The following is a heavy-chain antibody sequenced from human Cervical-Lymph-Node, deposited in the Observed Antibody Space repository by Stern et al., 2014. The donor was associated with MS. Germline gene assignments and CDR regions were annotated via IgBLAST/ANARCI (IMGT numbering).Heavy chain of an antibody. J-gene: IGHJ4*02. CDR1: GGTFNNHV. CDR3: ANRDMGYTYGRHDY. D-gene: IGHD5-12*01. V-gene: IGHV1-69*14. CDR2: IVPLFGTP. Sequence: QDQLVQSGAEVKKPGSSVKVSCKASGGTFNNHVISWVRQARGQGLEWMGGIVPLFGTPDYARKFQGRVQITADKSTRKVKMVLGSLNREDTGIYYCANRDMGYTYGRHDYWAQGTLATVS.